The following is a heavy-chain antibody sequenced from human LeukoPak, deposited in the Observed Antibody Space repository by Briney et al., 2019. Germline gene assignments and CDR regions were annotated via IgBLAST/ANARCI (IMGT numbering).Heavy chain of an antibody. CDR3: VRDNRSYNFDY. V-gene: IGHV3-74*01. CDR1: GFTFSRYW. D-gene: IGHD1-26*01. J-gene: IGHJ4*02. Sequence: GGCLRLSCAASGFTFSRYWMHWVRQAPGRGLVWVSCIKSDGSSTSIADSAKGRFTISRDNAKNTVYLQMNSLRAEDTAVYYCVRDNRSYNFDYWGQGTLVTVSS. CDR2: IKSDGSST.